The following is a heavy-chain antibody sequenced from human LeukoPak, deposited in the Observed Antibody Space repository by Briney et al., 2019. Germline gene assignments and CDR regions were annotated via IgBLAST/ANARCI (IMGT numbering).Heavy chain of an antibody. D-gene: IGHD3-22*01. V-gene: IGHV3-23*01. CDR1: GFTFNSYL. CDR2: INGGGSST. Sequence: GGSLRLSRAASGFTFNSYLMTWVRQAPGKGLEWVSRINGGGSSTSYADSVKGRFTISRDNSKTTLLLQMNNLRAEDTAVYYCARQLGYCDSGACYFDYWGQGTLVTVSS. J-gene: IGHJ4*02. CDR3: ARQLGYCDSGACYFDY.